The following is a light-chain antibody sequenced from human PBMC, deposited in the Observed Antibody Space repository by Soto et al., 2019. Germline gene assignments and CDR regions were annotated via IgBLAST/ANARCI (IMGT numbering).Light chain of an antibody. Sequence: AIRMTQSPSSFSASTGDRVTITCRASQGISSYLAWYQQKPGKAPKLLIYAASTLQSGVPSRFSGSGSGTDFTLTISCLQSEEFATYYCQQYYSYPPTFGPGTKVDIK. V-gene: IGKV1-8*01. CDR3: QQYYSYPPT. CDR1: QGISSY. J-gene: IGKJ3*01. CDR2: AAS.